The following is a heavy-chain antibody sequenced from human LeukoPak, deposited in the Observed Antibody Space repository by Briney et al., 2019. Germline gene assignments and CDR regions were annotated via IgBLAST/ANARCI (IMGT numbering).Heavy chain of an antibody. J-gene: IGHJ4*02. Sequence: LETLSLTCAVYGGSFSGYYWSWIRQPPGKGLEWIGEINHSGSTNYNPSLKSRVTISVDTSKNHFSLNLRSVTAADTAVYYCARRSYNSPFRYWGQGTPVTVSS. CDR2: INHSGST. CDR3: ARRSYNSPFRY. D-gene: IGHD5-24*01. CDR1: GGSFSGYY. V-gene: IGHV4-34*01.